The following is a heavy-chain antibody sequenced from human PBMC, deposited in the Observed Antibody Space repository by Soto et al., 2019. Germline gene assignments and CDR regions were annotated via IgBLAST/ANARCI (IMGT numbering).Heavy chain of an antibody. V-gene: IGHV2-5*02. D-gene: IGHD3-9*01. CDR1: GFSLSTTEVG. J-gene: IGHJ4*02. CDR2: IYWDDDK. Sequence: QITLKASGPTLVKPTQTLTLTCTFSGFSLSTTEVGVGWIRQPPGKALEWLALIYWDDDKRYSPSLKSRLTLTKDTSKNLVVLTMTYLDPVDTATYYCAHRFDWYSFNSWGQGALVTVSS. CDR3: AHRFDWYSFNS.